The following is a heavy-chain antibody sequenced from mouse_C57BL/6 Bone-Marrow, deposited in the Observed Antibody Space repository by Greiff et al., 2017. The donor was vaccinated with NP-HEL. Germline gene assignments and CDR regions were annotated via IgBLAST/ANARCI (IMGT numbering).Heavy chain of an antibody. CDR2: IDPSDSYT. Sequence: QVQLQQPGAELVRPGTSVTLSCKASGYTFTSYWMHWVKQRPGQGLEWIGVIDPSDSYTNYHQKFKGKATLPVDTSSSTAYMQLSSLTSEDAAVYYCARLRRGGFDYWGQGTTLTVSS. CDR3: ARLRRGGFDY. CDR1: GYTFTSYW. V-gene: IGHV1-59*01. D-gene: IGHD2-12*01. J-gene: IGHJ2*01.